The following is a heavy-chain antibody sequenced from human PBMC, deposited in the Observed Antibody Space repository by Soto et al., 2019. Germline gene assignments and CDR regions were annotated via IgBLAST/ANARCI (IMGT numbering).Heavy chain of an antibody. CDR2: IGGSGRKT. V-gene: IGHV3-23*01. D-gene: IGHD6-13*01. CDR1: GFTFTKSG. J-gene: IGHJ4*02. CDR3: AKDGLSDSPSAIDY. Sequence: GESLKISCAASGFTFTKSGMSWVRQAPGKGLEWVAGIGGSGRKTYYADSVKGRFSISRDNSKNSLFLQMNSLSADDTAIYYCAKDGLSDSPSAIDYWGLGTLVTVYS.